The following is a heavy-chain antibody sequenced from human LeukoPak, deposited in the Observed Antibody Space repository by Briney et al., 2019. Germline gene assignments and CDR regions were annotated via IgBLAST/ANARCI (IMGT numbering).Heavy chain of an antibody. J-gene: IGHJ3*02. D-gene: IGHD3-10*01. CDR3: ARDSGIPKDALDI. CDR1: GGSISGSNYY. Sequence: SETLSLTCTVSGGSISGSNYYWGWIRQPPGKGLEWIGRIYTSGSTHYSPSFKSRVTMSLDTSKNQFSLRLSYVTAADTALYYCARDSGIPKDALDIWGQGTMVTVSS. CDR2: IYTSGST. V-gene: IGHV4-61*02.